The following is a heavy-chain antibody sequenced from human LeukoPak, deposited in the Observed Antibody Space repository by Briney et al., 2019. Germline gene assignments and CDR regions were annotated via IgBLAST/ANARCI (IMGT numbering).Heavy chain of an antibody. CDR2: ISYDGSNK. D-gene: IGHD6-13*01. V-gene: IGHV3-30-3*01. CDR3: ASHSSRPDY. CDR1: GFTFSSYA. Sequence: GGSLRLSCAASGFTFSSYAMHWVRQAPGKGLEWVAVISYDGSNKYYADSVKGRFTISRDNSKNTLYLQMNSLRAEDTTVYYYASHSSRPDYWGQGTLVTVSS. J-gene: IGHJ4*02.